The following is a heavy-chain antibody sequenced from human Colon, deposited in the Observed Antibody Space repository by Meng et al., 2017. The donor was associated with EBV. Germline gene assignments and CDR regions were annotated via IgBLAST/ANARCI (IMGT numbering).Heavy chain of an antibody. V-gene: IGHV4-34*01. Sequence: QAQLEQCGAGLLKPSDTLSLTCAVYGGSFSGYYWSWIRQPPEKGLEWIGEINHSGSTNYNPSLKSRVTISVDTSKKQFSLKLSSVTAADTAVYYCARGPGGSYYLYYFDYWGQGTLVTVSS. J-gene: IGHJ4*02. CDR2: INHSGST. CDR1: GGSFSGYY. CDR3: ARGPGGSYYLYYFDY. D-gene: IGHD1-26*01.